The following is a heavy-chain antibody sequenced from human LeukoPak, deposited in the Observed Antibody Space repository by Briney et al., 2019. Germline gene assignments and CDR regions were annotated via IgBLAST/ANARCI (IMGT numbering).Heavy chain of an antibody. D-gene: IGHD6-6*01. CDR2: IYSSGST. CDR1: GGSISGYY. Sequence: SETLSLTCTVSGGSISGYYWTRIRQPPGKGLEWIGYIYSSGSTNYNPSLKSRVTISVDTSKNQFSLRLSSVTAADTAVYYCARHRYTSSSSYFDVWGKGTTVTVSS. V-gene: IGHV4-59*08. J-gene: IGHJ6*04. CDR3: ARHRYTSSSSYFDV.